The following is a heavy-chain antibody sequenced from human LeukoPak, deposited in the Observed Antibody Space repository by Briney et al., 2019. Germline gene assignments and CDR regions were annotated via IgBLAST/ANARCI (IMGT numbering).Heavy chain of an antibody. J-gene: IGHJ4*02. V-gene: IGHV3-48*04. CDR1: GFTFSSYS. CDR3: ARGRGGSYSAIDY. D-gene: IGHD2-15*01. Sequence: GGSLRLSCAASGFTFSSYSLNWVRQAPGKGLEWVSFISSSSITIYYADSVKGRFTISRDNAEKSLYLQMNSLRAEDTADCARGRGGSYSAIDYWGQGTLVTVSS. CDR2: ISSSSITI.